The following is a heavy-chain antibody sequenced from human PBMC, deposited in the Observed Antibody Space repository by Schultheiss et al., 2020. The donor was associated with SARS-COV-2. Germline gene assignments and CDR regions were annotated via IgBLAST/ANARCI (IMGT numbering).Heavy chain of an antibody. CDR3: ARLGCGGDCFVDY. D-gene: IGHD2-21*02. V-gene: IGHV4-59*01. CDR1: GGSITSSY. CDR2: IYYSGST. J-gene: IGHJ4*02. Sequence: SQTLSLTCTVSGGSITSSYWSWIRQPPGKGLEWIGYIYYSGSTNYNPSLKSRVTISVDTSKNQFSLKLSSVTAADTAVYYCARLGCGGDCFVDYWGQGTLVTVSS.